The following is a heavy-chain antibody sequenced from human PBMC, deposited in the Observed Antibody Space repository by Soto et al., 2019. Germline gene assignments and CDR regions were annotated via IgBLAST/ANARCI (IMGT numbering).Heavy chain of an antibody. Sequence: QVQLVQSGAEVKKPGASVKVSCKASGYTFTSYDINWVRQATGQGLEWMGWMNPNSGNTGYAQKFQGRVTMTRNTSISTAYIELSSLRSEETDVYYCARGDFWSGFHHSDYWGQGTLVTVSS. CDR3: ARGDFWSGFHHSDY. CDR2: MNPNSGNT. V-gene: IGHV1-8*01. J-gene: IGHJ4*02. CDR1: GYTFTSYD. D-gene: IGHD3-3*01.